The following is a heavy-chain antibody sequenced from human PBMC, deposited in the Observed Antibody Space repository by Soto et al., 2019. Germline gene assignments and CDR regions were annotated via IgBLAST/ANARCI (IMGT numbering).Heavy chain of an antibody. J-gene: IGHJ6*02. V-gene: IGHV3-30*18. CDR3: AKVSSKAKGYYYYGMDV. Sequence: GGSLRLSCAASGFTFSSYGMHWVRQAPGKGLEWVAVISYDGSNKYYADSVKGRFTISRDNSKNTLYLQMNSLRAEDTAVYYCAKVSSKAKGYYYYGMDVWGQGTTVTVSS. CDR1: GFTFSSYG. D-gene: IGHD6-6*01. CDR2: ISYDGSNK.